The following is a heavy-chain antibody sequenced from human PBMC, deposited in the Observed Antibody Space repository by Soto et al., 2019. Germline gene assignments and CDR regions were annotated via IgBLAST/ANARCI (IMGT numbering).Heavy chain of an antibody. CDR1: GGSISSGGYS. J-gene: IGHJ4*02. CDR2: IYHSRTT. V-gene: IGHV4-30-2*01. CDR3: ARGHDANND. D-gene: IGHD2-8*01. Sequence: QVRLQESGSGLVKPSQTLSLTCAVSGGSISSGGYSWSWIRQPPGKGLEWIGYIYHSRTTYYNPSLKSRVTISMDTSKNQFSLELNSVTAADTAVYYCARGHDANNDWGQGTLVTVSS.